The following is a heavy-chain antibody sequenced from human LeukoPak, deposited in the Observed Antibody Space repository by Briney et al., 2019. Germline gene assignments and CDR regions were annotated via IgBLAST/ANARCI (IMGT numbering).Heavy chain of an antibody. D-gene: IGHD5-12*01. CDR2: MNPNSGNT. Sequence: ASVKVSCKASGYTFTSYDINWVRQATGQGLEWMGWMNPNSGNTGSAQKFQGRVTITRNTSISTAYMELSSLRSEDTAVYYCARGILATSGYSYMDIWGKGTTVTVSS. V-gene: IGHV1-8*01. J-gene: IGHJ6*03. CDR3: ARGILATSGYSYMDI. CDR1: GYTFTSYD.